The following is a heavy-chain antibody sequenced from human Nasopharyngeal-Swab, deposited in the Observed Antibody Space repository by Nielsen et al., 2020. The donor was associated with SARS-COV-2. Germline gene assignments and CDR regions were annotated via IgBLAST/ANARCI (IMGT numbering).Heavy chain of an antibody. Sequence: GGSLRLSCAASGFTVSSNYMSWVRQAPGKGLEWVSVIYSGGSTYYADSVKGRFTISRDNSKNTLYLQMNSLRAKDTAVYYCANLAAAGGIDAFDIWGQGTMVTISS. D-gene: IGHD6-13*01. CDR1: GFTVSSNY. CDR3: ANLAAAGGIDAFDI. CDR2: IYSGGST. V-gene: IGHV3-53*01. J-gene: IGHJ3*02.